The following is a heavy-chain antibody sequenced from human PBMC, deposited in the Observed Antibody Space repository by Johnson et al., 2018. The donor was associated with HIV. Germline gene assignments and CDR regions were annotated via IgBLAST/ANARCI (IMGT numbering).Heavy chain of an antibody. CDR3: ARDHLSSRGAFDI. D-gene: IGHD6-13*01. CDR1: GFTFSSYA. Sequence: VQLVESGGGVVQPGRSLRLSCAASGFTFSSYAMHWVRQAPAKGLEWVAVISYDGSNKYYADSVKGRFTISRDNSKNSLYLQMNSLRAEDTALYYCARDHLSSRGAFDIWGQGTMVTVSS. J-gene: IGHJ3*02. V-gene: IGHV3-30-3*01. CDR2: ISYDGSNK.